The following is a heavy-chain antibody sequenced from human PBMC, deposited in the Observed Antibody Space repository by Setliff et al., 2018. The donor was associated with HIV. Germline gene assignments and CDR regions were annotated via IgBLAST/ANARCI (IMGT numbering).Heavy chain of an antibody. CDR2: IFHTGNT. CDR1: GGSISSFSYY. Sequence: ETLSLTCTVSGGSISSFSYYWGWIRQPPGKGPEWIGSIFHTGNTYYNPSLKSRVTISVETSKNQVSLKRTSVPAEDTAVYYCESHIAVGPLGYFDYWGQGTPVTVSS. V-gene: IGHV4-39*07. CDR3: ESHIAVGPLGYFDY. D-gene: IGHD6-19*01. J-gene: IGHJ4*02.